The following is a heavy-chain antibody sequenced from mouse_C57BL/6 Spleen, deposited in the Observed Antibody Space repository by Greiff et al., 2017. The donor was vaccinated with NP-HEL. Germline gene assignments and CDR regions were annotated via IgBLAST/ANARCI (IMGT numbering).Heavy chain of an antibody. V-gene: IGHV14-4*01. CDR1: GFNIKDDY. CDR3: TSRYNGSWWAY. J-gene: IGHJ3*01. Sequence: VQLQQSGAELVRPGASVKLSCTASGFNIKDDYMHWVKQRPEQGLEWIGWIDPENGDTEYASKFQGKATITADTSSNTAYLQLSSLTSEDNAVYYYTSRYNGSWWAYWGQGTLVTVSA. CDR2: IDPENGDT. D-gene: IGHD2-3*01.